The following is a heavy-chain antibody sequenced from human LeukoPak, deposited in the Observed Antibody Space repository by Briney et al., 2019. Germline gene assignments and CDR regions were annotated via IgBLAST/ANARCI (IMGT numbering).Heavy chain of an antibody. Sequence: GGSLRLSCAASGFTFSTYAMNWVGPAPGHGLHFVSPFSVSGGNTYYADSVKGRFTISRDNSKNTLYLQMNSLRAEDTAVYYCARSPTSYYYYDMDVWGQGTTVTVSS. CDR3: ARSPTSYYYYDMDV. CDR1: GFTFSTYA. J-gene: IGHJ6*02. CDR2: FSVSGGNT. V-gene: IGHV3-23*01.